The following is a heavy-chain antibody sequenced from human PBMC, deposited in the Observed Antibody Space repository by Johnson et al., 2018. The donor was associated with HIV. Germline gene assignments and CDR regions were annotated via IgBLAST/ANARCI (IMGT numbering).Heavy chain of an antibody. CDR1: GFTFDDYA. D-gene: IGHD6-6*01. V-gene: IGHV3-9*01. J-gene: IGHJ3*02. CDR2: ISWNSGSI. Sequence: EVQLLESGGGLVQPGRSLRLSCAASGFTFDDYAMHCVRQAPGKGLEWVSGISWNSGSIGYADSVKGRFTISRDNAKNSLYLQMNSLRAEDTALYYCARARIAARSSAPRPDAFDIWGQGTMVTVSS. CDR3: ARARIAARSSAPRPDAFDI.